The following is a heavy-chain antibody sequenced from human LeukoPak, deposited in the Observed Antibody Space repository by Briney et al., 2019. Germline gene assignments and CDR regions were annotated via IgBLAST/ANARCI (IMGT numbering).Heavy chain of an antibody. V-gene: IGHV4-31*03. CDR1: GGSISSGGYY. CDR2: IYHSGST. CDR3: ARDGAAAGVLGFDP. D-gene: IGHD6-13*01. Sequence: KSSETLSLTCTVSGGSISSGGYYWSWIRQHPGKGLEWIGYIYHSGSTYYNPSLKSRVTISVDTSKDQFSLKLSSVTAADTAVYYCARDGAAAGVLGFDPWGQGTLVTVSS. J-gene: IGHJ5*02.